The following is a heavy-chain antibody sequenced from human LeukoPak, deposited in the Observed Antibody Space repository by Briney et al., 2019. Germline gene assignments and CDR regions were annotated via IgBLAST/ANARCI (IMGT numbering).Heavy chain of an antibody. J-gene: IGHJ5*02. CDR2: IDWSGGGT. V-gene: IGHV3-20*04. D-gene: IGHD6-13*01. CDR3: ATDLYAGTVNWFDP. CDR1: GFTFDDYA. Sequence: GGSLRLSCAASGFTFDDYAMTWVRRAPGRGLEWVSRIDWSGGGTTYADSVKGRFTISRDNAKNSLYLQMNSLRAEDTALYYCATDLYAGTVNWFDPRGQGTLVTVSS.